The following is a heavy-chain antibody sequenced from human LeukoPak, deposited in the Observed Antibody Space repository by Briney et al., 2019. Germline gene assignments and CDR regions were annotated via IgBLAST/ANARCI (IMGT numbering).Heavy chain of an antibody. V-gene: IGHV3-33*08. D-gene: IGHD5-12*01. CDR2: ISSVGNNE. J-gene: IGHJ3*02. CDR3: ARTLLVATISDAFDI. Sequence: AGGSLRLSCEAHGFTFSNFGVQWVRQIPGMGLEWVATISSVGNNEYYDDSVEGRFTISRDNAKNSLYLQMNSLRADHTALYYCARTLLVATISDAFDIWGQGTMVTVSS. CDR1: GFTFSNFG.